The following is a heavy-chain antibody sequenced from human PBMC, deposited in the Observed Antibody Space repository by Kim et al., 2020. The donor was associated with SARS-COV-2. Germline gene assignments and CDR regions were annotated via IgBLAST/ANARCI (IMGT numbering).Heavy chain of an antibody. D-gene: IGHD1-1*01. CDR3: QANVYNWNVEAHVFDI. Sequence: GGSLRLSCAGSGFFFRTYGMHWVRQAPGKGLEWVALISYDERGKYYADSVKGRFTISRDNSNNTLYLQMNSLRAEDTAVYYCQANVYNWNVEAHVFDIWGERTLLTVSS. V-gene: IGHV3-30*03. J-gene: IGHJ3*02. CDR1: GFFFRTYG. CDR2: ISYDERGK.